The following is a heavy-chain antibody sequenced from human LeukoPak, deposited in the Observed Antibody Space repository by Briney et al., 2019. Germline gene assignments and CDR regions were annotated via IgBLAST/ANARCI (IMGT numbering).Heavy chain of an antibody. D-gene: IGHD3-10*01. J-gene: IGHJ6*02. V-gene: IGHV5-51*01. CDR3: ARLMTLVRGGLKRLPRSCGMDV. CDR2: IYPADSST. CDR1: GYSFTTYW. Sequence: GESLKIACKASGYSFTTYWIGWVRQAPGKGLEWMGIIYPADSSTEYSPSFQGQVTISVDKSVNTAYLQWSRLKASDTATYYCARLMTLVRGGLKRLPRSCGMDVWGQGTTVTVS.